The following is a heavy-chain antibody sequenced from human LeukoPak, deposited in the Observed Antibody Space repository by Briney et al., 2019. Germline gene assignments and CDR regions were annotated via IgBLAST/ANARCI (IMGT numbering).Heavy chain of an antibody. V-gene: IGHV3-23*01. J-gene: IGHJ4*02. CDR1: GFTFSSYA. CDR2: ISSGDRT. Sequence: GGSLRLSCTASGFTFSSYAMNWVRQAPGKGLEWVAGISSGDRTFHAESVKGRFTISRDKSKDTLYLQMNSLRAEDTAVYYCAKDATASPYFHWFDNWGQGTQVIVSS. D-gene: IGHD3-9*01. CDR3: AKDATASPYFHWFDN.